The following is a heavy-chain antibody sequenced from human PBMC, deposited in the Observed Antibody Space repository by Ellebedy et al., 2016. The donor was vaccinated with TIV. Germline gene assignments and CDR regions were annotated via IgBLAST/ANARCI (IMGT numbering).Heavy chain of an antibody. J-gene: IGHJ5*02. V-gene: IGHV1-24*01. CDR3: ARGFDILTGYYIRDRRMWFDP. D-gene: IGHD3-9*01. Sequence: ASVKVSCKVSGHTLMELSMHWVRQAPGKGLEWVGGFDPEHGRAIYAQKFQGWVTMTRDTSISTAYMELSRLRSDDTAVYYCARGFDILTGYYIRDRRMWFDPWGQGTLVTVSS. CDR2: FDPEHGRA. CDR1: GHTLMELS.